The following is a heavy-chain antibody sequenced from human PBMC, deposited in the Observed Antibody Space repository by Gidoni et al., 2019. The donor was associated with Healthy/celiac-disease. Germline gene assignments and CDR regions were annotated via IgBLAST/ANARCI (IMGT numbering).Heavy chain of an antibody. CDR2: ISWNSGSI. J-gene: IGHJ4*02. V-gene: IGHV3-9*01. CDR3: AKDMSFDYGDRSFDY. CDR1: GFPCDDDA. D-gene: IGHD4-17*01. Sequence: EVQLVESGGGLVHPGRSLRLSCAASGFPCDDDAMHWVRQAPGKGLEWVSGISWNSGSIGYADSVKGRFTISRDNAKNSLYLQMNSLRAEDTALYYCAKDMSFDYGDRSFDYWGQGTLVTVSS.